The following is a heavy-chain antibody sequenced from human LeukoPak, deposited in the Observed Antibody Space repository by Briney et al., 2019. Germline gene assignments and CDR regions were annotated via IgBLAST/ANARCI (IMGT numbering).Heavy chain of an antibody. D-gene: IGHD6-13*01. Sequence: SETLSLTCTVSGGSISSSSYYWGWLHQPPGTGLEWIGSIYYSGSTYYNPSLKSRVTISVDTSKNQFSLKLSSVTAADTAVYYCARHVTAAGSGWFDPWGQGTLVTVSS. J-gene: IGHJ5*02. V-gene: IGHV4-39*01. CDR3: ARHVTAAGSGWFDP. CDR1: GGSISSSSYY. CDR2: IYYSGST.